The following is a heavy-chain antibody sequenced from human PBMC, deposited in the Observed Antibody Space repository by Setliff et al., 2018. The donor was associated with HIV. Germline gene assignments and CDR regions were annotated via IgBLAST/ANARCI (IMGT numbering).Heavy chain of an antibody. CDR2: KNPNSGNT. CDR1: GYTFTTYD. Sequence: ASVKVSCKASGYTFTTYDINWVRRATGQGLEWMGWKNPNSGNTGYAQKFQGRFTMTRNTSISTAYMELSSLRSDDTAVYYCARIPARAAAAYCSSTNCQGGFDQWGQGTPVTVSS. CDR3: ARIPARAAAAYCSSTNCQGGFDQ. D-gene: IGHD2-2*01. V-gene: IGHV1-8*02. J-gene: IGHJ4*02.